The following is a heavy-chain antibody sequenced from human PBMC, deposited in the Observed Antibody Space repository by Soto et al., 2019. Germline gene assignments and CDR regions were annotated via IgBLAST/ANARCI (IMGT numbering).Heavy chain of an antibody. CDR1: GFTFSSYG. J-gene: IGHJ5*02. D-gene: IGHD3-16*02. CDR2: ISYDGSNK. V-gene: IGHV3-30*03. CDR3: CPLSPDP. Sequence: QVQLVESGGGVVQPWRSLRLSCEDYGFTFSSYGMHWVREVPGKGLEWVAVISYDGSNKYYADSVTGRFTISRDNSKNTLYLQMNSLRAEDTAVYYCCPLSPDPWGQGTLVTVSS.